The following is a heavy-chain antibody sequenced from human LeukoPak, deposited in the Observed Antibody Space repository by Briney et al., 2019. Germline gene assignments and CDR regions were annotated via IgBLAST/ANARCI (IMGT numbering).Heavy chain of an antibody. CDR2: IDSDGSST. CDR1: GFTFSSYW. J-gene: IGHJ5*02. V-gene: IGHV3-74*01. Sequence: GGSLRLSCAASGFTFSSYWMHWVRQVPGKGLVWVSRIDSDGSSTSYADSVKGRFTISRDNAKNTVYLQMNSPRAEDTAVYYCARVNYGDYVTWGQGTLVTVSS. D-gene: IGHD4-17*01. CDR3: ARVNYGDYVT.